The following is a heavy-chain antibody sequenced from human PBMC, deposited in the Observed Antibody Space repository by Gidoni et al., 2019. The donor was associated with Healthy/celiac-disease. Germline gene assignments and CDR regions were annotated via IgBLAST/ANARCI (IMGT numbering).Heavy chain of an antibody. CDR2: IYYSGST. Sequence: QLQLQESGPGRVKPSETLSLTCTVSGGSISSSSYYWGWIRQPPGKGLEWIGSIYYSGSTYYNPSLKSRVTISVDTSKNQFSLKLSSVTAADTAVYYCARNYGEGEIYYFDYWGQGTLVTVSS. D-gene: IGHD4-17*01. V-gene: IGHV4-39*01. CDR1: GGSISSSSYY. CDR3: ARNYGEGEIYYFDY. J-gene: IGHJ4*02.